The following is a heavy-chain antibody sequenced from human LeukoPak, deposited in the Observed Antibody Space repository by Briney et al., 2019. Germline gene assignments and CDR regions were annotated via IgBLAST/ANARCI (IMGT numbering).Heavy chain of an antibody. V-gene: IGHV4-59*02. CDR3: ARGYYDFWSGYYS. CDR1: GGSVSPYY. Sequence: PSETLSLTCTVSGGSVSPYYWSWIRQPPGKGLEWIGYIYYSGSTNYNPSLKSRVTISVDTSKNQFSLKLSSVTAADTAVYYCARGYYDFWSGYYSWGQGTLVTVSS. CDR2: IYYSGST. D-gene: IGHD3-3*01. J-gene: IGHJ5*02.